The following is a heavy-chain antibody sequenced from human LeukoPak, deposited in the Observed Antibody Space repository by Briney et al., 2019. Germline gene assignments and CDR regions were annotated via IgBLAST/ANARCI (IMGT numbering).Heavy chain of an antibody. CDR3: AELGITMIGGV. CDR1: GFTFTSYG. D-gene: IGHD3-10*02. J-gene: IGHJ6*04. CDR2: MSYNGNK. V-gene: IGHV3-30*18. Sequence: GGSLRLSCAASGFTFTSYGFHWVRQAPGKALEWVAFMSYNGNKKYGDSVKGRFTISRDNAKNSLYLQMNSLRAEDTAVYYCAELGITMIGGVWGKGTTVTISS.